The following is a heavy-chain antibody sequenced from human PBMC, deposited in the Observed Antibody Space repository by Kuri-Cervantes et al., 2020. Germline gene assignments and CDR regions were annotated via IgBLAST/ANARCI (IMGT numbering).Heavy chain of an antibody. CDR1: GGSISSSSYY. V-gene: IGHV4-39*07. CDR3: AKEDDYIWGSPDAFDI. CDR2: IYYSGST. Sequence: SETLSLTCTVSGGSISSSSYYWGWIRQPPGKGLEWIGSIYYSGSTYYNPSLKSRVTISVDKSKNQFSLKLSSVTAADTAVYYCAKEDDYIWGSPDAFDIWGQGTMVTVSS. D-gene: IGHD3-16*01. J-gene: IGHJ3*02.